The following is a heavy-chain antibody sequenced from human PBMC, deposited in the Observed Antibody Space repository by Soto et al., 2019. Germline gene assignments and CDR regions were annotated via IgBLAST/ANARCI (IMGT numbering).Heavy chain of an antibody. V-gene: IGHV1-69*12. CDR1: GGSLSNYG. CDR3: ARGGVTKLVVTTYYAMDV. CDR2: IIPVFGTP. J-gene: IGHJ6*02. Sequence: QVQLVQSGAEVKKPGSSVKVSCKASGGSLSNYGISWVRQAPGQGLEWMGAIIPVFGTPNYAQKFQDRVTXXAXQSETTVYVEVRSLTSEDTAVYYCARGGVTKLVVTTYYAMDVWGQGTTVTVSS. D-gene: IGHD2-8*02.